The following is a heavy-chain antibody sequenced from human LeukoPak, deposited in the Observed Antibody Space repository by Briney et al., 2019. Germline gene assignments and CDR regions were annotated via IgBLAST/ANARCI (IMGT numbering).Heavy chain of an antibody. V-gene: IGHV4-59*05. CDR2: IYYSGST. CDR3: ARHLAASEGYYDFWSGYTDGGYYYYYMDV. D-gene: IGHD3-3*01. Sequence: ASETLSLTCTVSGGSISSYYWSWIRQPPGKGLEWIGSIYYSGSTYYNPSLKSRVTISVDTSKNQFSLKLSSVTAADTAVYYCARHLAASEGYYDFWSGYTDGGYYYYYMDVWGKGTTVTVSS. CDR1: GGSISSYY. J-gene: IGHJ6*03.